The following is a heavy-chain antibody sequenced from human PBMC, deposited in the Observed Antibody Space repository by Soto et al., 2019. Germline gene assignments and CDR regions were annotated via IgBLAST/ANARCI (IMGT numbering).Heavy chain of an antibody. CDR2: IWYDGSNK. J-gene: IGHJ4*02. V-gene: IGHV3-33*01. CDR3: ARDLGVGELLLFFDY. CDR1: GFTFSSYG. D-gene: IGHD3-10*01. Sequence: GGSLRLSCAASGFTFSSYGMHLVRQAPGKGLEWVAVIWYDGSNKYYADSVKGRFTISRDNSKNTLYLQMNSLRAEDTAVYYCARDLGVGELLLFFDYWGQGTLVTVSS.